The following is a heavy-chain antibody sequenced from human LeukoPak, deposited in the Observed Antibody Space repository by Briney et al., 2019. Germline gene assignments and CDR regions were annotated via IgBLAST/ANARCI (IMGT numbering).Heavy chain of an antibody. CDR2: ISSDESIT. D-gene: IGHD2-15*01. CDR1: GFTFSNYW. CDR3: ARESRGPWEVVVPPFGQTSPSYYFDY. J-gene: IGHJ4*02. V-gene: IGHV3-74*01. Sequence: GGSLRLSCAASGFTFSNYWMHWVRQAPGKGLVWVSRISSDESITSYADSVKGRFTISRDNAKNSLYLQMNSLRAEDTAVYYCARESRGPWEVVVPPFGQTSPSYYFDYWGQGTLVTVSS.